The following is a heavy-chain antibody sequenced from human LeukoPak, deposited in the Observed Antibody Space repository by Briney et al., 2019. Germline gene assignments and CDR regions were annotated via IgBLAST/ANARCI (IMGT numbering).Heavy chain of an antibody. J-gene: IGHJ3*02. D-gene: IGHD5-12*01. Sequence: GGSLRLSCAASGFTFSSYAMHWVRQAPGKGLEWVAVITYDGSNKYYADSVKGRFTISRDNSKNTLYLQMNSLGAEDTAVYYCARSPKTDIVATISLNDAFDIWGQGTMVTVSS. CDR3: ARSPKTDIVATISLNDAFDI. CDR1: GFTFSSYA. V-gene: IGHV3-30-3*01. CDR2: ITYDGSNK.